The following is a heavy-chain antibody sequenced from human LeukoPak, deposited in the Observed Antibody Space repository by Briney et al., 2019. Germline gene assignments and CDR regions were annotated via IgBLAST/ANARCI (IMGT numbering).Heavy chain of an antibody. CDR3: ASAHYYGSGSSSYCFDY. D-gene: IGHD3-10*01. Sequence: ASVKVSCKASGGTFSSYAISWVRQAPGQGLEWMGGIIPIFGTANYAQKFQGRVTITADESTSTAYMELSSLRSEDTAVYYCASAHYYGSGSSSYCFDYWGQGTLVTVSS. CDR1: GGTFSSYA. V-gene: IGHV1-69*13. J-gene: IGHJ4*02. CDR2: IIPIFGTA.